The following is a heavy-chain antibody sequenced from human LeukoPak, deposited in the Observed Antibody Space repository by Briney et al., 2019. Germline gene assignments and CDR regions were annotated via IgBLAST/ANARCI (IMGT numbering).Heavy chain of an antibody. Sequence: GASVKVSCKASGYTFTSYAKNWVRQAPGQGLEWMGWINTNTGNPTYAQGFTGRFVFSLDTSVSTAYLQISSLKAEDTAVYYCARESCSGGSCYLWFDPWGQGTLVTVSS. CDR3: ARESCSGGSCYLWFDP. D-gene: IGHD2-15*01. J-gene: IGHJ5*02. CDR1: GYTFTSYA. V-gene: IGHV7-4-1*02. CDR2: INTNTGNP.